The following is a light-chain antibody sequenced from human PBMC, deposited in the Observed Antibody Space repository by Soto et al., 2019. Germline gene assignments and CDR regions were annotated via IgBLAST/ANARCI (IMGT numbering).Light chain of an antibody. Sequence: QSVLTQPASVSGSPGQSITISCTGTSSDVGGYNYVSWYQQHPGKAPKLMIYDVSNRPSGVSNRFSGSKSGNTASLTISGLRAEDEADYYCSSYTSSSTLPNVFGTGTKVTVL. CDR3: SSYTSSSTLPNV. CDR1: SSDVGGYNY. V-gene: IGLV2-14*01. J-gene: IGLJ1*01. CDR2: DVS.